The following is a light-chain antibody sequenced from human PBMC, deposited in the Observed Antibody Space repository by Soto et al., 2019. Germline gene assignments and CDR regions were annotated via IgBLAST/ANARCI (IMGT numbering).Light chain of an antibody. Sequence: QSVLTQPPSASGTPGQRVTISCSGSSSNIGSNTVNWYQQLPGTAPKLLIYSINQRPSGVPDRFSGSKSGTSASLAISGLQSEDEADYYCAAWDDSLNVVVFGGGTQLTVL. J-gene: IGLJ2*01. CDR3: AAWDDSLNVVV. V-gene: IGLV1-44*01. CDR2: SIN. CDR1: SSNIGSNT.